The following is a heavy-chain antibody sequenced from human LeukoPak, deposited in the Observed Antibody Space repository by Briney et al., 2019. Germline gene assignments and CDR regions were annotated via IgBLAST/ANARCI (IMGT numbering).Heavy chain of an antibody. Sequence: SVKVSCKASGGTFSSYAISWVRQAPGQGLEWMGGIIPIFGTANYAQKFQGRVTITADESTSTAYMELSSLRSEDTAVYYCARGRRVRLVAGTDYFDYWGQGTLVTVSS. CDR2: IIPIFGTA. V-gene: IGHV1-69*13. J-gene: IGHJ4*02. CDR1: GGTFSSYA. CDR3: ARGRRVRLVAGTDYFDY. D-gene: IGHD6-19*01.